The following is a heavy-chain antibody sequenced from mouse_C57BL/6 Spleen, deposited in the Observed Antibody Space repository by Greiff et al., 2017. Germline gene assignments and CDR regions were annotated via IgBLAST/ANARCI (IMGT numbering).Heavy chain of an antibody. D-gene: IGHD1-1*01. CDR1: GYTFTSYW. Sequence: QVQLQQPGAELVRPGSSVKLSCKASGYTFTSYWMNWVKQRPIQGLDWIGNIDPSDSETHYNQKFKDKATLTVDKSSSTAYMQLSSLTSEDSAVYYCARDYYDSSYWYFDVWGTGTTVTVSS. CDR2: IDPSDSET. J-gene: IGHJ1*03. CDR3: ARDYYDSSYWYFDV. V-gene: IGHV1-52*01.